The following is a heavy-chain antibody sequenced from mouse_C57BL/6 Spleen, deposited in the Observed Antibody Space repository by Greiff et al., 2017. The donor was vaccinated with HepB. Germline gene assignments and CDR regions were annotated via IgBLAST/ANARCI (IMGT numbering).Heavy chain of an antibody. CDR1: GYAFTNYL. CDR3: ARTGFYDGGYYFDY. Sequence: QVQLQQSGAELVRPGTSVKVSCKASGYAFTNYLIEWVKQRPGQGLECIGVINPGSGGTNYNEKFKGKATLTADKSSSTAYMQLSSLTSEDSAVYFCARTGFYDGGYYFDYWGQGTTLTVSS. V-gene: IGHV1-54*01. CDR2: INPGSGGT. D-gene: IGHD2-12*01. J-gene: IGHJ2*01.